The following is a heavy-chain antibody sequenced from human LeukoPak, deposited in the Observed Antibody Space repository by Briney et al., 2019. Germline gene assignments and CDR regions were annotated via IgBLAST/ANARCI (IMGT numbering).Heavy chain of an antibody. J-gene: IGHJ4*02. CDR1: GYIFTSYW. CDR2: IYPGDSDT. V-gene: IGHV5-51*01. CDR3: ASHRAAAGTTLLDY. D-gene: IGHD6-13*01. Sequence: GESLKISSKGSGYIFTSYWIGWVRQMPGKGLEWMGIIYPGDSDTRYSPSFQGQATVSADNSISTAYLQWSSLKASDTAMYYCASHRAAAGTTLLDYWGQGTLVTVSS.